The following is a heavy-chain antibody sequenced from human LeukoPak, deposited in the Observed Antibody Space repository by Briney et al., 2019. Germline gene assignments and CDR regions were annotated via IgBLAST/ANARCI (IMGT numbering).Heavy chain of an antibody. CDR2: VQHIGGET. V-gene: IGHV3-7*01. J-gene: IGHJ1*01. CDR1: GFTFSNSW. Sequence: GGSLRLSCAGSGFTFSNSWMGWVHQAPGRGLEWVANVQHIGGETYYVDSVKGRFTISRDNAKNSVYLQMNSLGADDTAVYYCATYSILNAREFRYWGQGTLVTV. D-gene: IGHD4-11*01. CDR3: ATYSILNAREFRY.